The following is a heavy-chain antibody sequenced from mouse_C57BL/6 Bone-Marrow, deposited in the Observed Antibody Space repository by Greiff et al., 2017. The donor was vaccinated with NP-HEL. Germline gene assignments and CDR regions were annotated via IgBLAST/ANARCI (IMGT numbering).Heavy chain of an antibody. D-gene: IGHD3-1*01. CDR2: IDPENGDT. V-gene: IGHV14-4*01. CDR1: GFNIKDDY. J-gene: IGHJ3*02. CDR3: TTARR. Sequence: EVKVVESGAELVRPGASVKLSCTASGFNIKDDYMHWMKQRPEQGLEWIGWIDPENGDTEYASKFQGKATITADTSSNTAYLQLSSLTSEDTAVYYCTTARRWGQGTLVTVSA.